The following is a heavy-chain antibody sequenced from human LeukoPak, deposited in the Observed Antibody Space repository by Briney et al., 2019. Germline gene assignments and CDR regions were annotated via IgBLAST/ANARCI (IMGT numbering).Heavy chain of an antibody. J-gene: IGHJ5*02. V-gene: IGHV4-59*01. CDR3: ARDIYDFWSGYYWFDP. D-gene: IGHD3-3*01. CDR2: IYYSGST. Sequence: SETLSLTCTVSGGSISSYYWSWIRQPPGKGLEWIGYIYYSGSTNYNPSLKSRVTISVDTSKNQFSLKLSSVTAADTAVYYCARDIYDFWSGYYWFDPWGQGTLVTVSS. CDR1: GGSISSYY.